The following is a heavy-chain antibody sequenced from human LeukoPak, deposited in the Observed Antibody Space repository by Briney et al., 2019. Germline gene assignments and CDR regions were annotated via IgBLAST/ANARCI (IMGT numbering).Heavy chain of an antibody. J-gene: IGHJ3*02. CDR1: GFTFSSYE. CDR3: ARTRPSGSLDDAFDI. V-gene: IGHV3-48*03. D-gene: IGHD1-26*01. Sequence: GGSLRLSCAASGFTFSSYEMNWVRQAPGKGLEWVSYISRSGSTIYYADSVKGRFTISRDNAKNSLYLQMNSLRAEDTAVYYCARTRPSGSLDDAFDIWGQGTMVTVSS. CDR2: ISRSGSTI.